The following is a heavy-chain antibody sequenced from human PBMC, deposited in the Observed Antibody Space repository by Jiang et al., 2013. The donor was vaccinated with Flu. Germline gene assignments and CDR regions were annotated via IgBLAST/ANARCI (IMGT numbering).Heavy chain of an antibody. V-gene: IGHV4-31*03. Sequence: TCSGLVKPSQTLSLTCTVSGGSISSGGYYWSWIRQHPGKGLEWIGYIYYSGSTYYNPSLKSRVTISVDTSKNQFSLKLSSVTAADTAVYYCARAGDSSGYYYYYGMDVWGQRATVTVSS. CDR3: ARAGDSSGYYYYYGMDV. CDR2: IYYSGST. CDR1: GGSISSGGYY. D-gene: IGHD3-22*01. J-gene: IGHJ6*02.